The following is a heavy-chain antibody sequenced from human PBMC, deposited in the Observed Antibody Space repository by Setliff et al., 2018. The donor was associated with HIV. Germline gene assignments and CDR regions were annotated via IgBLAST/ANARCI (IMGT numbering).Heavy chain of an antibody. Sequence: GASVKVSCKASGYTFSDYYMHWVQQAPGKGLEWMGRVDPEDGETIYAEKFQGRVIMTADPSIDTIYMELNRLTPDDTAVYYCVTDWNDGHGAVDIWGQGTMVTVSS. CDR2: VDPEDGET. CDR3: VTDWNDGHGAVDI. D-gene: IGHD1-1*01. CDR1: GYTFSDYY. V-gene: IGHV1-69-2*01. J-gene: IGHJ3*02.